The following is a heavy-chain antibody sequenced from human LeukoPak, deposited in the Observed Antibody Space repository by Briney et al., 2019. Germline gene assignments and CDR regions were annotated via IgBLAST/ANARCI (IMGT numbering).Heavy chain of an antibody. Sequence: PGRSLRLSCAASGFSFSSYGMHWVRQAPGKGLEWVAVISYDGSNKYYADSVKGRFTTSRDNSKNTLYLQMNSLRAEDTAVYYCARVSQGSFDYWGQGTLVTVSS. CDR3: ARVSQGSFDY. CDR2: ISYDGSNK. D-gene: IGHD3-10*01. V-gene: IGHV3-30*19. CDR1: GFSFSSYG. J-gene: IGHJ4*02.